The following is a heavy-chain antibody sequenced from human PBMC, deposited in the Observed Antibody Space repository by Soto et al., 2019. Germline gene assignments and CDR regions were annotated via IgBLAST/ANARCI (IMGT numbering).Heavy chain of an antibody. CDR3: STRAYDTNGYYRFDP. Sequence: XAILSLTFAVYGGSFSGHSWTWIRQSPGKGLEWIGDINHSGRVNYSPSLKSRVTISLDTSKNQFSLTLSAVTAADTAMYYCSTRAYDTNGYYRFDPWGQGTLVTVPS. D-gene: IGHD3-22*01. J-gene: IGHJ5*01. CDR2: INHSGRV. CDR1: GGSFSGHS. V-gene: IGHV4-34*01.